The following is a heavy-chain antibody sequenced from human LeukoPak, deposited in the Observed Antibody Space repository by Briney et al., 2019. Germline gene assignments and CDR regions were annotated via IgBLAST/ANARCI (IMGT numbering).Heavy chain of an antibody. Sequence: GGSLRLSCAASGLTFSSYAMSWVRQAPGKGLEWVSAISGSGGSTYYADSVKGRFTISRDNSKNTLYLQMNSLRAEDTAVYYCAKDSLITMIAGAFDIWGQGTMVTVSS. J-gene: IGHJ3*02. D-gene: IGHD3-22*01. V-gene: IGHV3-23*01. CDR3: AKDSLITMIAGAFDI. CDR1: GLTFSSYA. CDR2: ISGSGGST.